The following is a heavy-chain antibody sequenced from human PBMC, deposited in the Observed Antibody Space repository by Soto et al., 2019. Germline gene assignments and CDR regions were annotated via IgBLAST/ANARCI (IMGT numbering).Heavy chain of an antibody. J-gene: IGHJ6*03. CDR3: ARGREGSGVYSGYGHRRKYYMDV. CDR2: INHSGST. V-gene: IGHV4-34*01. D-gene: IGHD5-12*01. CDR1: GGSFSGYY. Sequence: SETLSLTCAVYGGSFSGYYWSWIRQPPGKGLEWIGEINHSGSTNYNPSLKSRVTISVDTSKNQFSLKLSSVTAADTAVYYCARGREGSGVYSGYGHRRKYYMDVWGKGTTVTVSS.